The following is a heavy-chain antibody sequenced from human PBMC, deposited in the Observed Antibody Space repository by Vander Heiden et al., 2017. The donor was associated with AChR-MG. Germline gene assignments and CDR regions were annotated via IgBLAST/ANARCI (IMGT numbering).Heavy chain of an antibody. J-gene: IGHJ4*02. D-gene: IGHD6-13*01. CDR1: GFTFSNYN. Sequence: EVQLVESGGGLVQPGGSLRLSCAASGFTFSNYNMNWVRQAPGKGLEWVSVIIDSSNIYYADSVKGRFTISRDNAKNSLYLQMNSLRDEDTAVYYCARSSSLDYWGQGTLVTVSS. CDR3: ARSSSLDY. V-gene: IGHV3-48*02. CDR2: IIDSSNI.